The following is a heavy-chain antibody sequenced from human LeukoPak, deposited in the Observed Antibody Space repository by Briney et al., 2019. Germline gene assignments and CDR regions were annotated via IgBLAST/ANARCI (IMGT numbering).Heavy chain of an antibody. Sequence: PGGSLRLSCAASGFTFTTYGMGWVRQAPGKGLEWVSGISGGGSSTYYADSVKGRFTISRDNSQNTLFLQMNSLRAEDAAVYYCAKQGDCTSCYDSSNWFDSWGQGTQVTVSS. V-gene: IGHV3-23*01. CDR3: AKQGDCTSCYDSSNWFDS. CDR2: ISGGGSST. J-gene: IGHJ5*01. CDR1: GFTFTTYG. D-gene: IGHD2-2*01.